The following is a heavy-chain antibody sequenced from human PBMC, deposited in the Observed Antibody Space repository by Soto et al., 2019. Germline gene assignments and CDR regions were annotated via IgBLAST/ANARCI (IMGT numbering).Heavy chain of an antibody. D-gene: IGHD6-19*01. CDR1: GYSFTNYW. J-gene: IGHJ4*02. V-gene: IGHV5-51*01. CDR2: IYPGDSDT. Sequence: GESLKISSKASGYSFTNYWMGWVRQMPGKGLEWMGIIYPGDSDTRYSPSLQGQVTISADKSISTAYLQWSSLKASDTAIYYCAMSHAGSYTSGWDSWGQGTLVTVYS. CDR3: AMSHAGSYTSGWDS.